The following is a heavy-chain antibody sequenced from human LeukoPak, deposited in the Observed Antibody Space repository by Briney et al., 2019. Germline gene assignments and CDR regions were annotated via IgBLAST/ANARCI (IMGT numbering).Heavy chain of an antibody. J-gene: IGHJ4*02. CDR2: ISWNSGSI. CDR3: AKGSTLYYFDY. D-gene: IGHD5/OR15-5a*01. Sequence: GGSLRLSCAASGFTFDDYAMHWVRQAPGKGLEWVSGISWNSGSIGYADSVKGRFTISRDNAKNSLYLQMNSLRAEDTALYYCAKGSTLYYFDYWGQGTLVTVSS. CDR1: GFTFDDYA. V-gene: IGHV3-9*01.